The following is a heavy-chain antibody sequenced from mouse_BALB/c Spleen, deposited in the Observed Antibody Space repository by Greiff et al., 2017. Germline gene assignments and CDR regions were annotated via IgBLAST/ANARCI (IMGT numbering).Heavy chain of an antibody. D-gene: IGHD2-2*01. CDR3: ARGLIDYAMDY. V-gene: IGHV14-3*02. CDR1: GFNIKDTY. J-gene: IGHJ4*01. CDR2: IDPANGNT. Sequence: EVQLQQSGAELVKPGASVKLSCTASGFNIKDTYMHWVKQRPEQGLEWIGRIDPANGNTKYDPKFQGKATITADTSSNTAYLQLSSLTSEDTAVYYCARGLIDYAMDYWGEGTSVTVSP.